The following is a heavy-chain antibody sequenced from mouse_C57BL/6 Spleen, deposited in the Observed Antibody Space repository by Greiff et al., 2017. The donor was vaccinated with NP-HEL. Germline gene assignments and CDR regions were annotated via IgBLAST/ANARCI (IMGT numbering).Heavy chain of an antibody. CDR3: AREGVYYGLAY. CDR1: GYTFTSYW. Sequence: VQLQQPGAELVRPGSSVKLSCKASGYTFTSYWMHWVKQRPIQGLEWIVNIDPSDSETHYNQKFKDKATLTVDKSSSTAYMQLSSLTSEDSAVYYCAREGVYYGLAYWGQGTLVTVSA. J-gene: IGHJ3*01. CDR2: IDPSDSET. V-gene: IGHV1-52*01. D-gene: IGHD2-1*01.